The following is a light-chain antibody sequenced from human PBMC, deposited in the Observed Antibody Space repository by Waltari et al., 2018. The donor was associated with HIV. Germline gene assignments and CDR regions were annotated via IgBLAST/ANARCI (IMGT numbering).Light chain of an antibody. CDR1: QSLENY. V-gene: IGKV1-8*01. CDR2: TVS. CDR3: QQYYRYPLT. Sequence: AIRMTQSPSSLSASTGDRVTITCRASQSLENYLAWYQQRPGKAPKLRIYTVSTLQSGVPSRFSGSGSGTDFTLTISGLRSEDYATYFCQQYYRYPLTFGGGTKVEIK. J-gene: IGKJ4*01.